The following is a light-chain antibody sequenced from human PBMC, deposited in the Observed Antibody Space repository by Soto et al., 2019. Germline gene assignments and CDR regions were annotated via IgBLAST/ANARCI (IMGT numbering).Light chain of an antibody. V-gene: IGKV3-11*01. CDR1: QSLSSY. CDR2: DAS. Sequence: EIVLTQSPATLSLSPGERATLSCRASQSLSSYLAWYQQKPGQAPRLLIYDASNRATAIPARFSGSGSGTDFTLTISSLEPEDFAVYYCQQRSNWPPGYTFGQGTKLEIK. J-gene: IGKJ2*01. CDR3: QQRSNWPPGYT.